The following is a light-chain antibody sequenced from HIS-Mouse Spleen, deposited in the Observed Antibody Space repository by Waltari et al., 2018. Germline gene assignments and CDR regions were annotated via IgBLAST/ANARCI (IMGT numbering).Light chain of an antibody. V-gene: IGKV3-20*01. J-gene: IGKJ2*01. CDR2: GAS. CDR3: QQYGSSPPYT. CDR1: QSVSSSY. Sequence: EIVLTQSPGTLSLSPGERATLSCRASQSVSSSYLAWYQQKPGQAPRLLIYGASSRAPGIPDRFSGSESGTDFTLTISRLEPEDFAVYYCQQYGSSPPYTFGQGTKLEIK.